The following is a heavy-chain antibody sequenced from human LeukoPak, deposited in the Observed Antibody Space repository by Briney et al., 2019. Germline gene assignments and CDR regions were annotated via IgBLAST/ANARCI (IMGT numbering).Heavy chain of an antibody. CDR1: GYTFTSYG. CDR2: INPNSGGT. CDR3: ARTLGYCSSTSCYGPFDY. V-gene: IGHV1-2*02. J-gene: IGHJ4*02. D-gene: IGHD2-2*01. Sequence: GASVKVSCKASGYTFTSYGISWVRQAPGQGLEWMGWINPNSGGTNYAQKFQGRVTMTRDTSISTAYMELSRLRSDDTAVYYCARTLGYCSSTSCYGPFDYWGQGTLVTVSS.